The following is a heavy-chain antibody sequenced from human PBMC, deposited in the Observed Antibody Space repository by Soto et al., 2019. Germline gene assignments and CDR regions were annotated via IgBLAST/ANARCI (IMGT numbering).Heavy chain of an antibody. D-gene: IGHD2-21*02. Sequence: ESGGGVVRPGRSLRLSCAASGFTFSSYAMHWVRQAPGKGLEWVAVISYDGSNKYYADSVKGRFTISRDNSKNTLYLQMNSLRAEDTAVYYCARDPVAYCGGDCRTFDYWGQGTLVTVSS. CDR1: GFTFSSYA. CDR2: ISYDGSNK. CDR3: ARDPVAYCGGDCRTFDY. V-gene: IGHV3-30-3*01. J-gene: IGHJ4*02.